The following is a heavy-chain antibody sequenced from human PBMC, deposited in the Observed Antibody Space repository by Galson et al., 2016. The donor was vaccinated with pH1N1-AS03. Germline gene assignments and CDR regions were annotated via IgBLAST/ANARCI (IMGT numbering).Heavy chain of an antibody. V-gene: IGHV3-7*03. CDR1: GFSFRTYW. Sequence: SLRLSCAGSGFSFRTYWMSWVRQAPGKGLEWVANINQDGSEKYYVDSVKGRFIVSRDNAKNSLFRQMNSLRAADTAIYYCARDFPVGLSYGPHRMDYWGQGTLVTVSS. J-gene: IGHJ4*02. CDR2: INQDGSEK. CDR3: ARDFPVGLSYGPHRMDY. D-gene: IGHD5-18*01.